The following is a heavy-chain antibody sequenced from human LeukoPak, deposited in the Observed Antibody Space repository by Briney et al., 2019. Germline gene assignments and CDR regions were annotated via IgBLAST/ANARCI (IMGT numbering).Heavy chain of an antibody. CDR3: ARGRVDWFDP. CDR1: GFTFSSYA. J-gene: IGHJ5*02. CDR2: ISSNGGST. V-gene: IGHV3-64*01. D-gene: IGHD2-2*01. Sequence: GGSLRLSCAASGFTFSSYAMHWVRQAPGKGLEYVSAISSNGGSTYYANSVKGRFTISRDNSKNTLYLQMGSLRAEDMAVYYCARGRVDWFDPWGQGTLVTVSS.